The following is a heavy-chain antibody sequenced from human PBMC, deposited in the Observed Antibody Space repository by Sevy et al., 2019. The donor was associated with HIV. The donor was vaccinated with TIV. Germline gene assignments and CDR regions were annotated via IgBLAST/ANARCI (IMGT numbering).Heavy chain of an antibody. CDR2: IYYSGST. CDR3: TRAPPVRSGDDSLNWFDP. Sequence: SETLSLTCTVSGGSFNNYYWSWIRQPPGKGLQWIGYIYYSGSTNYNPSLKNRVTMSVDTSKNQFSLKLSSVTAADTAVYYCTRAPPVRSGDDSLNWFDPWGPGTLVTVSS. D-gene: IGHD5-12*01. CDR1: GGSFNNYY. V-gene: IGHV4-59*01. J-gene: IGHJ5*02.